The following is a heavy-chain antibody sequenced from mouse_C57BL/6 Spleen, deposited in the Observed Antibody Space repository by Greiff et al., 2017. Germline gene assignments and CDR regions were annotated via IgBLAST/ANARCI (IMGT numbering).Heavy chain of an antibody. V-gene: IGHV3-6*01. CDR1: GYSITSGYY. CDR2: LSYDGSN. CDR3: ARVTYYFDD. J-gene: IGHJ2*01. Sequence: EVKLMESGPGLVKPSQSLSLTCSVTGYSITSGYYWNWIRQLPGNKLEWMGYLSYDGSNNYNPSFKNRISFTRDTSKNQFFLKLNYVTTEDTATYDCARVTYYFDDWGQGTTLTVSS.